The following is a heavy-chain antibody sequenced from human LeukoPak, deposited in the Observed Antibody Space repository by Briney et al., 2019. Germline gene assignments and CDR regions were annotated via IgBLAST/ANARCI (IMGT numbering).Heavy chain of an antibody. Sequence: ASVKVSCKASGYTFTSYGISWVRQAPGQGLEWMGWISAYNGNTNYAQKLQGRVTMTTDTSTSTAYMELRSLRSDDTAVYYCARNTMVRGVTEFDYWGQGTLVTVSS. V-gene: IGHV1-18*01. J-gene: IGHJ4*02. CDR1: GYTFTSYG. D-gene: IGHD3-10*01. CDR2: ISAYNGNT. CDR3: ARNTMVRGVTEFDY.